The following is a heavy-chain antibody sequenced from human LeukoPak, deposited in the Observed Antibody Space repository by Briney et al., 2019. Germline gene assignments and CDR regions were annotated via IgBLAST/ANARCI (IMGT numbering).Heavy chain of an antibody. V-gene: IGHV3-30-3*01. Sequence: RXXPGXXLEWVAXISYDGSNKYYADSVKGRFTIPRDNSKNTLYLQMNSLRAEDTAVYYCARSGYSYGSYYFDYWGQGTLVTVSS. D-gene: IGHD5-18*01. J-gene: IGHJ4*02. CDR2: ISYDGSNK. CDR3: ARSGYSYGSYYFDY.